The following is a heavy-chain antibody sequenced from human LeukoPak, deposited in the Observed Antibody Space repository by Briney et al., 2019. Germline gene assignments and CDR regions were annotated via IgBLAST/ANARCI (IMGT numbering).Heavy chain of an antibody. J-gene: IGHJ4*02. CDR1: GFSFISYG. CDR2: ISSGGSTI. D-gene: IGHD1-26*01. V-gene: IGHV3-48*01. CDR3: ARDENSVWDFDS. Sequence: GGSLRLSCTASGFSFISYGMNWVRQAPGKGLEWVSYISSGGSTIYYADSVKGRFTISRDNAKNSLYLQMNSLRAEDTAVYYCARDENSVWDFDSWGQGTLVTVSS.